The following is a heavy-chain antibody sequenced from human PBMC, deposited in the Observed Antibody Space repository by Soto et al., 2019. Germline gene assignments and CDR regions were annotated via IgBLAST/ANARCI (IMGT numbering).Heavy chain of an antibody. Sequence: GGSLRLSCAVSGLSVTSAYMSWVRQAPGKGLEWISYISGGGETFYSDSVKGRFTISRDNSKNTLFLQMNYVRVDDTAMYYCARDGDGGWGNWGQGAQVSVSS. CDR2: ISGGGET. V-gene: IGHV3-53*01. J-gene: IGHJ4*02. D-gene: IGHD7-27*01. CDR3: ARDGDGGWGN. CDR1: GLSVTSAY.